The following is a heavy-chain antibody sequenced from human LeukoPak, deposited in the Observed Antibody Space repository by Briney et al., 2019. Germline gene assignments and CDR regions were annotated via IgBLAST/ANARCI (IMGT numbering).Heavy chain of an antibody. J-gene: IGHJ4*02. CDR1: GYTFTSYY. D-gene: IGHD1-26*01. Sequence: ASVKVSCKASGYTFTSYYMHWVRQAPGQGLEWMGWINPNSGGTNYAQKFQGWVTMTRDTSISTAYMELSRLRSDDTAVYYCARDMGSGSYYFDYWGQGTLVTVSS. CDR2: INPNSGGT. CDR3: ARDMGSGSYYFDY. V-gene: IGHV1-2*04.